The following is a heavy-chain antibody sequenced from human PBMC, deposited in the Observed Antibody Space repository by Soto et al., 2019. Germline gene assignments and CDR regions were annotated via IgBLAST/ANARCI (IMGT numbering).Heavy chain of an antibody. CDR1: CGSFSGYY. J-gene: IGHJ4*02. CDR3: ARTSRFDC. Sequence: QVQLQQWGAGLLKPSETLSLTCAVYCGSFSGYYWSWVRPPPGKGLEWIGEINHSGSTNDNPPLKSRDTMSVDTSKNQLSVTLSSVTAADTAVYYWARTSRFDCWGQGTLVTVSS. CDR2: INHSGST. V-gene: IGHV4-34*01. D-gene: IGHD6-6*01.